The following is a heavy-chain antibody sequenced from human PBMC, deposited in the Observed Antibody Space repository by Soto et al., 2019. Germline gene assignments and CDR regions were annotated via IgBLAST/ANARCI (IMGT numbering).Heavy chain of an antibody. CDR1: GFTFSSYA. V-gene: IGHV3-23*01. CDR2: ISGSGGTT. CDR3: AKALGTYAFDY. D-gene: IGHD3-16*01. Sequence: RGSLRLSCAVSGFTFSSYAMSLVRQAPGKGLEWVSAISGSGGTTYYADSVKGRFTISRDNSKNTLYLQMNSLTAGDTAVYYCAKALGTYAFDYWGQGTLVTVSS. J-gene: IGHJ4*02.